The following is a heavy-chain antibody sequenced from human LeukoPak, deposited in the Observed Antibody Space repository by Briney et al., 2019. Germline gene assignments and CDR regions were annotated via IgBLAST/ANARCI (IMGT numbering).Heavy chain of an antibody. CDR2: INHSGST. J-gene: IGHJ4*02. CDR3: ARERVVGSTSPPVY. CDR1: GGSFSGYY. V-gene: IGHV4-34*01. D-gene: IGHD1-26*01. Sequence: SETLSLTCAVYGGSFSGYYWSWIRQPPGKGLEGIGEINHSGSTNYNPSLKSRVTISVDTSKNQLSLKLSSVTAADTSVYYCARERVVGSTSPPVYWGQGTLVTVSS.